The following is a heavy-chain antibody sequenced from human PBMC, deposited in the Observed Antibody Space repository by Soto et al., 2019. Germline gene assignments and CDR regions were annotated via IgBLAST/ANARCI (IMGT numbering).Heavy chain of an antibody. J-gene: IGHJ4*02. D-gene: IGHD4-17*01. V-gene: IGHV3-73*01. Sequence: EVQLVESGGGLVQPVGSLKLSCSDSGFTFSGSAMHWVRQASGKGLEWVGRIRSKSNSYATAYAASVKGRFTISRDDSKNTAYLQMNSLKTEDTAVYYCTRGYGDYVRDYWGQGTLVTVSS. CDR3: TRGYGDYVRDY. CDR2: IRSKSNSYAT. CDR1: GFTFSGSA.